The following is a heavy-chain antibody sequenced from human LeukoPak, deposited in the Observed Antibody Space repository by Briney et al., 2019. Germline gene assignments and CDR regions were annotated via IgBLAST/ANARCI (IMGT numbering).Heavy chain of an antibody. CDR1: GFTFSSYG. Sequence: PGGSLRLSCAASGFTFSSYGMHWVRQAPGKGLEWVAVISYDGSNKYYADSVKGRFTISRDNSKNTLYLQMNSLRAEDTAVYYCAPYCSGGSFYPYRHTDYGMDVWGQGTTVTVSS. J-gene: IGHJ6*02. D-gene: IGHD2-15*01. CDR2: ISYDGSNK. V-gene: IGHV3-30*03. CDR3: APYCSGGSFYPYRHTDYGMDV.